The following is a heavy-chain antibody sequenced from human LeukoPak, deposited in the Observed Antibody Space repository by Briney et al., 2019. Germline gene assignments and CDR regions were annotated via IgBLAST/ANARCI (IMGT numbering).Heavy chain of an antibody. CDR1: GEPFSGYY. CDR2: ISESGST. CDR3: VRGRTDSYYYMDV. Sequence: SETLSLTCGVSGEPFSGYYWSWIRQPPGKGLEWIGDISESGSTNYNASLMSRVTISVAPSNNQFALKLTSMTAADTAVYFCVRGRTDSYYYMDVWGKGTAVTVSS. V-gene: IGHV4-34*01. J-gene: IGHJ6*03.